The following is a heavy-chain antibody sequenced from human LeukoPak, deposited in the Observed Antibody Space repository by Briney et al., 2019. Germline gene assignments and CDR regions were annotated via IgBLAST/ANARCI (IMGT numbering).Heavy chain of an antibody. Sequence: PSETLSLTCAVYGGSFSGYYWSWIRQPPGKGLEWIGEINHSGSTNYNPSLKSRVTISVDTSKNQSSLKLSSVTAADTAVYYCARGWVASYGMDVWGQGTTVTVSS. CDR3: ARGWVASYGMDV. V-gene: IGHV4-34*01. D-gene: IGHD2-15*01. CDR2: INHSGST. J-gene: IGHJ6*02. CDR1: GGSFSGYY.